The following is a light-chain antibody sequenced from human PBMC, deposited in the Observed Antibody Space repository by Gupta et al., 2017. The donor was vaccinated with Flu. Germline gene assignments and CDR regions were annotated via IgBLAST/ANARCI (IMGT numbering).Light chain of an antibody. V-gene: IGKV4-1*01. CDR2: CAS. CDR3: RQYYGSPPIT. Sequence: PGNMSSMTGESSTSPLISTNNYSSFSSYYQKPRQPPQLLINCASTPGSGVPERFCGSGSCTDFFLTIINRQAEDVSVYFCRQYYGSPPITFGPGTRLEIK. CDR1: TSPLISTNNYSS. J-gene: IGKJ5*01.